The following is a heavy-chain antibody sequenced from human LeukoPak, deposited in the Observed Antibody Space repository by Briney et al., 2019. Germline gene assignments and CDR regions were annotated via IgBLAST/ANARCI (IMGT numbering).Heavy chain of an antibody. D-gene: IGHD3-22*01. V-gene: IGHV3-53*01. CDR3: ARVPYYDSSGYYLA. CDR1: GFTVSTNY. CDR2: IYSGGSA. Sequence: GGSLRLSCAASGFTVSTNYMTWVRQAPGKGLEWVSVIYSGGSAYYTDSVKGRFTISRDNSKNTLYLQMNSLRAEDTAVYYCARVPYYDSSGYYLAWGQGTLVTVSS. J-gene: IGHJ4*02.